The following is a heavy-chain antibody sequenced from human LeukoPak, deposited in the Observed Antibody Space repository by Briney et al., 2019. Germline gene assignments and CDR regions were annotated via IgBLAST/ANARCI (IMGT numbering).Heavy chain of an antibody. J-gene: IGHJ3*01. CDR2: IKGSGDGT. D-gene: IGHD4-17*01. V-gene: IGHV3-23*01. Sequence: PGKSLRLSCAASGFTFSSYAMTWVRQAPGKGVEWVSSIKGSGDGTSYADSVKGRFTMSRDNSKNTLYLQMNSLRAEDTAIYYCGRDPNGDYVGAFDFWGQGTLVTVSS. CDR3: GRDPNGDYVGAFDF. CDR1: GFTFSSYA.